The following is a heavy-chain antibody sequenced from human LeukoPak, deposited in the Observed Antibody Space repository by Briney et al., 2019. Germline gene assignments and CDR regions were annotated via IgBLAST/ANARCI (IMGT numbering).Heavy chain of an antibody. D-gene: IGHD2-21*01. J-gene: IGHJ4*02. CDR2: IKSKTDGGTT. CDR1: GFTFSNYN. V-gene: IGHV3-15*01. Sequence: PGGSLRLSCAASGFTFSNYNMNWVRQAPGKGLEWVGRIKSKTDGGTTDYAAPVKGRFTISRDDSKNTLFLQMNILKTEDTGVYYCTTKGPYSNDFDFWGQGTLVTVSS. CDR3: TTKGPYSNDFDF.